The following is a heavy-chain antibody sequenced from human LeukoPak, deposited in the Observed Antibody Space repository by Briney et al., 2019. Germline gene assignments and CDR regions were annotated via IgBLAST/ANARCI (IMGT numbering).Heavy chain of an antibody. CDR1: GGSGSRGSYY. V-gene: IGHV4-61*02. CDR2: IYTSGST. CDR3: TRGSIAYYYMDV. J-gene: IGHJ6*03. D-gene: IGHD3-22*01. Sequence: SQTLSLTCTVSGGSGSRGSYYWSWVRQPAGKGLEWIGRIYTSGSTNYNPSLKSRVTISVDTSKNQFSLKLSSVTAADTAVYYCTRGSIAYYYMDVWGKGTTVTISS.